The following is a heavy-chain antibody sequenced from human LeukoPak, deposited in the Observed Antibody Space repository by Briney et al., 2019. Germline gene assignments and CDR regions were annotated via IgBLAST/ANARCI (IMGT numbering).Heavy chain of an antibody. J-gene: IGHJ5*02. V-gene: IGHV4-34*01. CDR3: ARRGYSYGIGWFDP. CDR1: GGSFSGYY. Sequence: SETLSLTCAVYGGSFSGYYWSWIRQRPGKGLEWIGEINHSGSTNYNPSLKSRVTISVDTSKNQFSLKLSSVTAADTAVYYCARRGYSYGIGWFDPWGQGTLVTVSS. CDR2: INHSGST. D-gene: IGHD5-18*01.